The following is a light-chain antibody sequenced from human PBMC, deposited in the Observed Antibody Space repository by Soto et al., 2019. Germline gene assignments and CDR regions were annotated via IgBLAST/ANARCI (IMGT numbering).Light chain of an antibody. CDR1: QSISTY. CDR2: VAT. V-gene: IGKV1-39*01. CDR3: QHGYSPPRT. J-gene: IGKJ1*01. Sequence: DIQMTQSPSSLSASVGDRVAITCRASQSISTYLNWYQQKRAKAPNLLIYVATTLQSGVPSRSSGSVSGTDFTFTISSRQPEDSSTYYCQHGYSPPRTFGQGTKAEIQ.